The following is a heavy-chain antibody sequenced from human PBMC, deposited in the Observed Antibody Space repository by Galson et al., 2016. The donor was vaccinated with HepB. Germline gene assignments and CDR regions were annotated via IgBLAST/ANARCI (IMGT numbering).Heavy chain of an antibody. D-gene: IGHD4-17*01. CDR2: VNHSGST. J-gene: IGHJ5*02. V-gene: IGHV4-34*01. Sequence: ETLSLTCAVYGGSFSGYYWAWIRQPPGTGLEWIGEVNHSGSTNYNPSLKSRVSISVDTSKNQFSLKLSSVTAADTAGYYCAKGGSEYGVLNWFEPWGRGTPVTVSS. CDR1: GGSFSGYY. CDR3: AKGGSEYGVLNWFEP.